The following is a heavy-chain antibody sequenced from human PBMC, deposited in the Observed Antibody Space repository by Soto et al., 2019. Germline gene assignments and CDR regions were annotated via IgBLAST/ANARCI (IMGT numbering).Heavy chain of an antibody. J-gene: IGHJ4*02. V-gene: IGHV3-33*01. Sequence: QEQVVESGGGVVQPGRSLRLSCAASGFTFSTYAMHWVRQAPGEGLEWVAAIWYDGSEKYYTDSVKGRFTISRDNSRNTLDLQMNSLRAEDTAMYYFATSRPPDPPGFDSWGQGSLVTVSS. CDR1: GFTFSTYA. CDR2: IWYDGSEK. CDR3: ATSRPPDPPGFDS.